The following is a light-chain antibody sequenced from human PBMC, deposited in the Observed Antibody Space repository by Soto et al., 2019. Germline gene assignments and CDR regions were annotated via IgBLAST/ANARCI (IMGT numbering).Light chain of an antibody. V-gene: IGKV2-28*01. J-gene: IGKJ2*01. Sequence: DIVMTQSPLSLPVTPGEPASISCRSRQSLLESNGYNYLDWYLQKPGQSPQLLIYLGSNRASGVPDRFSGSGSGTDFTLKISRVEAEDVGVYYCMQGLQSRTFGQGTKVDIK. CDR2: LGS. CDR1: QSLLESNGYNY. CDR3: MQGLQSRT.